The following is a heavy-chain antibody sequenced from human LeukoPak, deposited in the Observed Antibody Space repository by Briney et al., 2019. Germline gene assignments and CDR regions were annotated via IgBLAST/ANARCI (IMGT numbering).Heavy chain of an antibody. CDR1: GFTFSSYS. CDR2: ISSSSSYI. Sequence: PGGSLRLSCAASGFTFSSYSMNWVRQAPGKGLEWVSSISSSSSYIYYADSVKGRFTISRDNAKNSLYLQMNSLRAEGTAVYYCARDYPLAAAGEMDVWGKGTTVTVSS. J-gene: IGHJ6*04. CDR3: ARDYPLAAAGEMDV. V-gene: IGHV3-21*01. D-gene: IGHD6-13*01.